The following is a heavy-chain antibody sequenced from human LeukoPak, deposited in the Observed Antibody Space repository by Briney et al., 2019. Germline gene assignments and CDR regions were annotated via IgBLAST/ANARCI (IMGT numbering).Heavy chain of an antibody. CDR3: ARENSGWTEDGYFDY. J-gene: IGHJ4*02. CDR1: GFTVSSNY. V-gene: IGHV3-53*01. D-gene: IGHD6-19*01. CDR2: IYSGGST. Sequence: GGSLRLSCAASGFTVSSNYMSWVRQAPGRGLEWVSVIYSGGSTYYADSVKGRFTISRDNSKNTLYLQMNSLRPEDTAVYYCARENSGWTEDGYFDYWAQGTLVTVSS.